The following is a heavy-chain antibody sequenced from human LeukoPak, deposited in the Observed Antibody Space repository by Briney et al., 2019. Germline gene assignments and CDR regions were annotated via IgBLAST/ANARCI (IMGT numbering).Heavy chain of an antibody. Sequence: GGSLRLSCAASGFTVSSNYMSWVRQAPGKGLEWVSTISSNGGSTYYADSVKGRFTISRDNAKNTLYLQMNSLRAEDTAVYYCARLADKYYFDYWGQGTLVTVSS. V-gene: IGHV3-53*01. CDR3: ARLADKYYFDY. D-gene: IGHD2-15*01. J-gene: IGHJ4*02. CDR1: GFTVSSNY. CDR2: ISSNGGST.